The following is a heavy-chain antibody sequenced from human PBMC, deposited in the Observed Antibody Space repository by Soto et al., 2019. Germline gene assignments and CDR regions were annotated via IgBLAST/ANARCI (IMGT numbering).Heavy chain of an antibody. D-gene: IGHD6-6*01. CDR3: VASLSSSALSSYDY. J-gene: IGHJ4*02. CDR2: IIPIFGTA. V-gene: IGHV1-69*13. Sequence: SVKLACKASGGSVSSYAISWVRQAPGQGLEWMGGIIPIFGTANYAQKFQGRVTITADESTSTAYMELSSLRSEDTAVYYCVASLSSSALSSYDYWGQGTLVTVSS. CDR1: GGSVSSYA.